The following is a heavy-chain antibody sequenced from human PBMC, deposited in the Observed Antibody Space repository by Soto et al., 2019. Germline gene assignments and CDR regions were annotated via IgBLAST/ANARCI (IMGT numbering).Heavy chain of an antibody. D-gene: IGHD2-8*01. J-gene: IGHJ3*02. CDR2: IYYSGST. Sequence: ASETLSLTCTVSGGSISSYYWSWIRQPPGKGLEWIGYIYYSGSTNYNPSLKSRVTISVDTSKNQFSLKLSSVTAADTAVYYCARRPEYCTNGVCDAFDIWGQGTMVTVSS. CDR3: ARRPEYCTNGVCDAFDI. CDR1: GGSISSYY. V-gene: IGHV4-59*08.